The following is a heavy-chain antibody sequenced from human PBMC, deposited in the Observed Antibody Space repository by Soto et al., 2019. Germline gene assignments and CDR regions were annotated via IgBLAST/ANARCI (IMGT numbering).Heavy chain of an antibody. J-gene: IGHJ3*02. CDR2: IWYDGSNK. D-gene: IGHD6-19*01. CDR3: ARHSSGWHDAFDI. Sequence: QVQLVESGGGVVQPGRSLRLSCAASGFTFSSYGMHWVRQAPGKGLEWVAVIWYDGSNKYYADSVKGRFTISRDNSKNTLYLQMNSLRAEDTAVYYCARHSSGWHDAFDIWGQGTMVTVSS. CDR1: GFTFSSYG. V-gene: IGHV3-33*01.